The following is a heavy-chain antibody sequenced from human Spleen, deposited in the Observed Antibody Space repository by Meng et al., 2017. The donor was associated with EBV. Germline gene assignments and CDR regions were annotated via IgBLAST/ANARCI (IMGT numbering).Heavy chain of an antibody. J-gene: IGHJ4*02. CDR1: GRAFLGYH. Sequence: QLRQWDSGPLEPSGPLSPTFPFYGRAFLGYHCDWIRQPPGKGLEWIGEINHGGGTNYNPSFRSRVTISIDTSKNQVSLNLRSVTAADTAVYYCAIKDGYNYYPDWGQGTLVTVSS. D-gene: IGHD5-24*01. CDR3: AIKDGYNYYPD. V-gene: IGHV4-34*02. CDR2: INHGGGT.